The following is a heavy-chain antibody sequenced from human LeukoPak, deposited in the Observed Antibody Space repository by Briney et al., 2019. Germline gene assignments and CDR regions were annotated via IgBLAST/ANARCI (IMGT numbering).Heavy chain of an antibody. V-gene: IGHV5-51*01. CDR2: IYPGDSDT. Sequence: GESLKISCKGSGYSFTSYRIGWVRQMPGKGLEWMGIIYPGDSDTRYSPSFQGQVTISADKSISTAYLQWSSLKASDTAMYYCARRARGSSSSDGYSDYWGQGTLVTVSS. J-gene: IGHJ4*02. D-gene: IGHD6-6*01. CDR3: ARRARGSSSSDGYSDY. CDR1: GYSFTSYR.